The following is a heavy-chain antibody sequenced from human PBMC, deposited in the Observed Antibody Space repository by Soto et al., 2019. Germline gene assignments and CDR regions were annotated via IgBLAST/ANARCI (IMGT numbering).Heavy chain of an antibody. Sequence: TLSLTCTVSGGSISSGGYYWSWIRQHPGKGLEWIGYIYYSGSTYYNPSLKSRVTISVDTSKNQFSLKLSSVTAADTAVYYCARLRIPMVRGVIKRGSYRYGMDVWGQGTTVTVSS. V-gene: IGHV4-31*03. D-gene: IGHD3-10*01. CDR3: ARLRIPMVRGVIKRGSYRYGMDV. CDR1: GGSISSGGYY. J-gene: IGHJ6*02. CDR2: IYYSGST.